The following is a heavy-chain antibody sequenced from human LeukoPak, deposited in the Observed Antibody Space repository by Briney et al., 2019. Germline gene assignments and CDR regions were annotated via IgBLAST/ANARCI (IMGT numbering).Heavy chain of an antibody. Sequence: PSETLSLTCAVYGGSFSGYYWSWIRQPPGKGLEWIGYIYYSGSTNYNPSLKSRVTISVDTPKNQFSLKLSSVTAADTAVYYCARGGSYYRYYFDYWGQGTLVTVSS. D-gene: IGHD1-26*01. V-gene: IGHV4-59*01. J-gene: IGHJ4*02. CDR3: ARGGSYYRYYFDY. CDR2: IYYSGST. CDR1: GGSFSGYY.